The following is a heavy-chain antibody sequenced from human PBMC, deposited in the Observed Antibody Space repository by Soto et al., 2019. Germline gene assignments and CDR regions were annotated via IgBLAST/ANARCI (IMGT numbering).Heavy chain of an antibody. CDR1: GYSFTSYW. CDR3: ARLPVTTSGYYYYYMDV. CDR2: IYPGDSDT. V-gene: IGHV5-51*01. D-gene: IGHD4-4*01. J-gene: IGHJ6*03. Sequence: GESLKISCKGSGYSFTSYWIGWVRQMPGKGLEWMGIIYPGDSDTRYSPSFQGQVTISADKSISTAYLQWSSLKASDTAMYYCARLPVTTSGYYYYYMDVGGKGTTVTVSS.